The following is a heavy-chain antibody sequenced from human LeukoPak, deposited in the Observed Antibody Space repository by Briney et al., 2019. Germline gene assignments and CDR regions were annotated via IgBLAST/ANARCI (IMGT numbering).Heavy chain of an antibody. V-gene: IGHV3-9*01. J-gene: IGHJ5*02. CDR3: ARSLGYCSSTDCYNNWFDP. Sequence: QSGRSLRLSCAASGFTFHDYAMHWVRQAPGKGLEWVSGISWNSGSIGYADSVKGRFTISRDNAKNSLSLQMDSLTADDTAVYYCARSLGYCSSTDCYNNWFDPWGQGTLVTVSS. CDR1: GFTFHDYA. CDR2: ISWNSGSI. D-gene: IGHD2-2*02.